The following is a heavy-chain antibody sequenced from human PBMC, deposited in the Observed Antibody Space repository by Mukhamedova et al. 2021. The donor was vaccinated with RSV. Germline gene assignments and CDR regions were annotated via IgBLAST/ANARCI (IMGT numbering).Heavy chain of an antibody. Sequence: GDIHYSGTTKYNPSLKSRVTISVDTSKNQFSLKVNSVTAADTAVYYCARSRYCTGSGYYDSAVGVYYMDVWGKGTTVPVSS. D-gene: IGHD2-8*02. CDR3: ARSRYCTGSGYYDSAVGVYYMDV. V-gene: IGHV4-59*01. CDR2: IHYSGTT. J-gene: IGHJ6*03.